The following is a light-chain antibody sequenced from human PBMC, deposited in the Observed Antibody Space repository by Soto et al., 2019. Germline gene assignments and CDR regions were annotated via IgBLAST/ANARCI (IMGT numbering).Light chain of an antibody. V-gene: IGKV3-11*01. CDR2: DAS. Sequence: ESVFTQSPATLSVSPGERATLSCRASQSVSTYLAWYQQKPGQAPRLLIYDASNRATGIPARFSGNGSGTDFTLIISSLEPEDFAVYYCQQRSNWPPITFGQGTRLEIK. CDR1: QSVSTY. CDR3: QQRSNWPPIT. J-gene: IGKJ5*01.